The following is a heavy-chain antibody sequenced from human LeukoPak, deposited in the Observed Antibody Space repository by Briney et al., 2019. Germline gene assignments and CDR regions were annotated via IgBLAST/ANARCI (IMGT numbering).Heavy chain of an antibody. Sequence: PGRSLRLSCAASGFTFDDYAMHWVRQAPGKGLEWVSGISWNSGSIGYADSVKGRFTISRDNAKNSLYLQMNSLRAEDTALYYCAKFSTYYYDSSGRRPAFDIWGQGTMVTVSS. V-gene: IGHV3-9*01. J-gene: IGHJ3*02. CDR2: ISWNSGSI. CDR3: AKFSTYYYDSSGRRPAFDI. CDR1: GFTFDDYA. D-gene: IGHD3-22*01.